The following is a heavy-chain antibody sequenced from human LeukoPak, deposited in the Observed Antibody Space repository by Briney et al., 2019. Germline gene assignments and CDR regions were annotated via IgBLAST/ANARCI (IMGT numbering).Heavy chain of an antibody. J-gene: IGHJ5*02. CDR3: ARERVYGDYPNWFDP. Sequence: GGSLRLSCAASGFTFSSYGMHWVRQAPGKGLEWVAVIWYDGSNKYYADSVKGRFTISRDNSKNTLYLQMNSLRAEDTAVYYCARERVYGDYPNWFDPWGQGTLVTVSS. CDR2: IWYDGSNK. CDR1: GFTFSSYG. V-gene: IGHV3-33*01. D-gene: IGHD4-17*01.